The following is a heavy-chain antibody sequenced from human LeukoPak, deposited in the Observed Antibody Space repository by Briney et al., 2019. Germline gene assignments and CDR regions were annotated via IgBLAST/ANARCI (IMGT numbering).Heavy chain of an antibody. D-gene: IGHD3-9*01. J-gene: IGHJ6*03. Sequence: SETLSLTCTVPGGSISSYYWSWIRQPPGKGLEWVGYIYYSGSTNYNASLKSRVTISVDTSKNQFSLKLSSVTAADTAVYYCASLTRLRYFDWLSRKANYYYYMDVWGKGTTVTVSS. CDR3: ASLTRLRYFDWLSRKANYYYYMDV. V-gene: IGHV4-59*01. CDR2: IYYSGST. CDR1: GGSISSYY.